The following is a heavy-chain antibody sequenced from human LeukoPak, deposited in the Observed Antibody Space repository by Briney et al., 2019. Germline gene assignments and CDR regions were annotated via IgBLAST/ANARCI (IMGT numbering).Heavy chain of an antibody. D-gene: IGHD2-2*01. CDR2: IKQDGSAK. CDR3: AKMPDFDY. CDR1: EFAISRYW. V-gene: IGHV3-7*03. J-gene: IGHJ4*02. Sequence: GGSLRLSCVASEFAISRYWMSWVRQAPGKGLEWVANIKQDGSAKNYVDSVKGRFAISRDNAKNSLYLQMNSLRSEDTAVYYCAKMPDFDYWGQGTLVTVSS.